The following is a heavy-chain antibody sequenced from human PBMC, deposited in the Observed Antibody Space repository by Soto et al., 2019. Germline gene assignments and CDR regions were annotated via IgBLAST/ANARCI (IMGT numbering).Heavy chain of an antibody. CDR2: INHSGST. CDR3: AICECEPPTYFDS. V-gene: IGHV4-34*01. CDR1: GGSLSGYY. D-gene: IGHD2-2*01. J-gene: IGHJ4*02. Sequence: SETLSLTCAVYGGSLSGYYLSWIRQPPGKGLEWIGEINHSGSTNYNPSLKSRVTISVDTSKNQFSLKLSSVTAADTAVYYCAICECEPPTYFDSWGQHTPVTVSA.